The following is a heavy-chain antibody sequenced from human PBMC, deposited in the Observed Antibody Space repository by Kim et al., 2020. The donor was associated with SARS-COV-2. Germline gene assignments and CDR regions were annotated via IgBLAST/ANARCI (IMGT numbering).Heavy chain of an antibody. CDR3: ARSYGTLHYYYYYMDV. D-gene: IGHD4-17*01. Sequence: ASVKVSCKASGYTFTSYYMHWVRQAPGQGLEWMGIINPSGGSTSYAQKFQGRVTMTRDTSTSTVYMELSSLRSEDTAVYYCARSYGTLHYYYYYMDVWGKGTTVTVSS. J-gene: IGHJ6*03. CDR2: INPSGGST. CDR1: GYTFTSYY. V-gene: IGHV1-46*01.